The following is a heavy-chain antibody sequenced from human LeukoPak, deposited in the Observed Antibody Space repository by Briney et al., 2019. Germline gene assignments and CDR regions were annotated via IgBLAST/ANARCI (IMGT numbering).Heavy chain of an antibody. CDR1: GFTFSSYS. Sequence: GGSLRLSCAASGFTFSSYSMNWVRQAPGKGLEWVSSISSSSSYIYYADSVKGRFTISRDNAKNSLYLQMNGLRAEDTAVYYCAREWFGAEEFYYYYYYGMDVWGQGTTVTVSS. CDR2: ISSSSSYI. J-gene: IGHJ6*02. V-gene: IGHV3-21*01. CDR3: AREWFGAEEFYYYYYYGMDV. D-gene: IGHD3-10*01.